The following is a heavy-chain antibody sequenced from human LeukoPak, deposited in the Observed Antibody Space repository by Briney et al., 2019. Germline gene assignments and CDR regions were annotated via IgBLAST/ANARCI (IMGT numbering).Heavy chain of an antibody. D-gene: IGHD1-14*01. CDR3: ARHNPYYYYMDV. CDR1: GGSFSGYY. J-gene: IGHJ6*03. Sequence: PSETLSLTCAVYGGSFSGYYWSWLRQPPGKGVEWMGEINHSGSTNYNPSLTSRGTISVNTSKNQFSLKLTSVTAADTAVYYCARHNPYYYYMDVWGKGTTVTVSS. CDR2: INHSGST. V-gene: IGHV4-34*01.